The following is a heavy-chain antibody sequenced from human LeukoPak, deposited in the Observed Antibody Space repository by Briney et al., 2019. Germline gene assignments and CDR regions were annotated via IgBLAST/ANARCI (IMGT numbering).Heavy chain of an antibody. Sequence: PSETLSLTCTVSGGXTSSYYWSWIRQPPGKGLEWIGYIYYSGSNNYNPSLKSRVTISVDTSKNQFTLRLSSVSAADTAVYYCARARYSRAWYAFDIWGQGTMVTVSS. CDR2: IYYSGSN. V-gene: IGHV4-59*01. D-gene: IGHD6-19*01. CDR3: ARARYSRAWYAFDI. J-gene: IGHJ3*02. CDR1: GGXTSSYY.